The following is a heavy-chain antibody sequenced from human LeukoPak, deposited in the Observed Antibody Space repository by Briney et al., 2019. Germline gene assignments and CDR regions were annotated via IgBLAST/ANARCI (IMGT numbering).Heavy chain of an antibody. V-gene: IGHV3-30*04. Sequence: GSLRLSCAASGFTFSSYAMHWVRQAPGKGLEWVAVISYDGSNKYYADSVKGRFTISRDNSKNTLYLQMNSLRAEDTAVYYCARDHAVYYYGSGSYSALWGQGTLVTVSS. CDR2: ISYDGSNK. J-gene: IGHJ1*01. D-gene: IGHD3-10*01. CDR1: GFTFSSYA. CDR3: ARDHAVYYYGSGSYSAL.